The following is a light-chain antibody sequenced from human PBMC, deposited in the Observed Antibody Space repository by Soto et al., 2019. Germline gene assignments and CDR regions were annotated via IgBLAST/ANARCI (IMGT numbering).Light chain of an antibody. CDR2: KAS. CDR3: QQNNSFPT. CDR1: QSISSW. V-gene: IGKV1-5*03. Sequence: DILMTQSPSTLSSSVGDRVTITCRASQSISSWLAWYQQKPGKAPKLLIYKASSLESGVPSRFSGSGSGTEFTLTISSLQPDDFATYYCQQNNSFPTFGQGTKVEIK. J-gene: IGKJ1*01.